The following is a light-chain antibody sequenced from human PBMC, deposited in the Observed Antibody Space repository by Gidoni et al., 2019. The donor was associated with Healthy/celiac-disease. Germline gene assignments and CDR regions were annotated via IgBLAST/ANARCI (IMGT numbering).Light chain of an antibody. V-gene: IGKV1-33*01. CDR2: DAS. Sequence: DIPITQSPSSLSASVGDRVTITFQAGQDISNYLNWYQQKSGKAPKLLIYDASNFETGVPLRFSGSGSGTDFTFTISSLQPEDVATYYCQQYDNLPITFGQGTRLEIK. CDR1: QDISNY. CDR3: QQYDNLPIT. J-gene: IGKJ5*01.